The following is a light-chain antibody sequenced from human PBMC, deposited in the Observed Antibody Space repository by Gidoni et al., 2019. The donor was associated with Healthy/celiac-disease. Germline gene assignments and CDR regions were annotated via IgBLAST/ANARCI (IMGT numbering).Light chain of an antibody. CDR1: QGISSY. CDR2: AAS. CDR3: QQLNSYPQPT. J-gene: IGKJ3*01. V-gene: IGKV1-9*01. Sequence: DLQLTQSPSFLSASVGDRVTITCRASQGISSYLAWYQQKPGKAPKLLIYAASTLQSGVPSRFSGSGSGTEVTLTISSLQPEDFATYYCQQLNSYPQPTFGPGTKVDIK.